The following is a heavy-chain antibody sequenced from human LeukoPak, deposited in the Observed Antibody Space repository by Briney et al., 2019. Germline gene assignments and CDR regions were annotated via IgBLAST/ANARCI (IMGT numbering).Heavy chain of an antibody. CDR1: GGSISSGSYY. CDR2: IYTSGST. D-gene: IGHD2-2*01. CDR3: ARHKTDSTSYYYYMDV. V-gene: IGHV4-61*02. J-gene: IGHJ6*03. Sequence: PSETLSLTCTVSGGSISSGSYYWSWIRQPAGKGLEWIGRIYTSGSTNYNPSLKSRVTMSVDTSKNQFSLKLSSVTAADTAVYYCARHKTDSTSYYYYMDVWGKGTTVTVSS.